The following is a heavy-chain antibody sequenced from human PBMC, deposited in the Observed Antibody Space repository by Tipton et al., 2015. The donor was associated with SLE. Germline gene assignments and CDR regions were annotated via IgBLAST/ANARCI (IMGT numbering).Heavy chain of an antibody. CDR2: IYYSGST. CDR3: VVTRGHYYYYGMDV. CDR1: GGSISSHY. J-gene: IGHJ6*02. D-gene: IGHD2-2*01. Sequence: TLSLTCTVSGGSISSHYWSWIRQPPGKGLEWIGYIYYSGSTNYNPSLKSRDTISVDTSKNQFSLKLSSVTAADTAVYYCVVTRGHYYYYGMDVWGQGTTVTVSS. V-gene: IGHV4-59*11.